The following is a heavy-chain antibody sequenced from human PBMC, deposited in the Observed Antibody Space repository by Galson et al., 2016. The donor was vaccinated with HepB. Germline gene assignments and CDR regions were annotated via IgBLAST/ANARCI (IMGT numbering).Heavy chain of an antibody. D-gene: IGHD3-22*01. CDR2: IKTESDGGTA. Sequence: SLRLSCAASGFTFNNAWMNWVRQAPGKGLEWVGRIKTESDGGTADYAVPVKGRFTISRDDSKDTLYLQMNSLETADTAMYYCTRHEYDYDSHWGHGTPVTVSS. V-gene: IGHV3-15*01. J-gene: IGHJ4*01. CDR3: TRHEYDYDSH. CDR1: GFTFNNAW.